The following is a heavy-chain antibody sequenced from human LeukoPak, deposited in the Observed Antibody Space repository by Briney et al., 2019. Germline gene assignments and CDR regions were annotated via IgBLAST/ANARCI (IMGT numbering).Heavy chain of an antibody. CDR1: GGSFSGGD. J-gene: IGHJ6*04. Sequence: SETLSLTCAVYGGSFSGGDWSWICQRPGQGLELVGDGNDSGSSSYNPSLHSRGTISVDTSKNQLSLKLRSVTAADTAVYYCARRIQLWLQAREDYFYGLDGWGKGTTVTVSS. V-gene: IGHV4-34*01. CDR3: ARRIQLWLQAREDYFYGLDG. D-gene: IGHD5-18*01. CDR2: GNDSGSS.